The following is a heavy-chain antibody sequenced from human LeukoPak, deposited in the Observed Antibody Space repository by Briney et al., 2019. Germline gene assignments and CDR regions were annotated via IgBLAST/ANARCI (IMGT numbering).Heavy chain of an antibody. Sequence: SETLSLTCIVSGGSISSYYWSWIRQPPGKGLEWIGFIYSSGSTDYNPSLKSLVTISVDTSKNQFSLKLTSVTAADTAVYYCARGNIAVAGVFDCWGQGTLVTVSS. CDR1: GGSISSYY. D-gene: IGHD6-19*01. CDR2: IYSSGST. CDR3: ARGNIAVAGVFDC. J-gene: IGHJ4*02. V-gene: IGHV4-59*01.